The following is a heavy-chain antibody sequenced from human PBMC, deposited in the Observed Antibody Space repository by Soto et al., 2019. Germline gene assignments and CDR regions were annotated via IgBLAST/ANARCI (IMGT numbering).Heavy chain of an antibody. Sequence: QLQLQESGPGLVKPSETLSLTCTVSGGSISSSSYYWGWIRQPPGKGLEWIGSIYYSGYTYYNPSLKSRRPNSVDTSKNQYSLKLSSVTAADTAVYYCARHNGPLYVGYYYDMDVWGQGTTVTVSS. CDR2: IYYSGYT. D-gene: IGHD3-16*01. J-gene: IGHJ6*02. V-gene: IGHV4-39*01. CDR3: ARHNGPLYVGYYYDMDV. CDR1: GGSISSSSYY.